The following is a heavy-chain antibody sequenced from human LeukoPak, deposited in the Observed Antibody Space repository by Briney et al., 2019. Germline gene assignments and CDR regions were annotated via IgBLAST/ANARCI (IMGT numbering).Heavy chain of an antibody. Sequence: ASVKVSCKASGYTFTSYGISWVRQAPGQGLEWMGWISAYNGNTNYAQKLQGRVTMTTDTSTSTPYMELRSLRSDDTAVYYCARLYNWNYHAFDIWGQGTMVTVSS. V-gene: IGHV1-18*01. CDR1: GYTFTSYG. J-gene: IGHJ3*02. D-gene: IGHD1-7*01. CDR2: ISAYNGNT. CDR3: ARLYNWNYHAFDI.